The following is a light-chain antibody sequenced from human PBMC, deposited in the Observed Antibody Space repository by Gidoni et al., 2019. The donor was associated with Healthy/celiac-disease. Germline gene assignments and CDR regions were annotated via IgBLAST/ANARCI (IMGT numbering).Light chain of an antibody. V-gene: IGKV1-5*03. Sequence: DIQMTQSPSTLSASVGDRVTITCRASQSISSWLAWYQQTPGKAPKLLIYKASSLESGVPSRFSGSGSGKEFTLTISSLQPDDFATYYCQQYNSYWTFGQGTKVEIK. J-gene: IGKJ1*01. CDR3: QQYNSYWT. CDR2: KAS. CDR1: QSISSW.